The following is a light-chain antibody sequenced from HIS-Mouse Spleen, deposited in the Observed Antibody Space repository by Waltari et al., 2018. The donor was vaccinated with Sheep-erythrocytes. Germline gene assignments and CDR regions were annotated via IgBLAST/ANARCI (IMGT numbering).Light chain of an antibody. J-gene: IGKJ1*01. V-gene: IGKV3-11*01. CDR1: QSVSSY. CDR2: DAS. Sequence: EIVLTQSPATLSLSPGERATLSCRASQSVSSYLAWYQQKPGQAPRLLIYDASNRATGIPARFSGSGSGTDFTLTISSLEPEDFATYYCQKYNSALTWTFGQGTKVEIK. CDR3: QKYNSALTWT.